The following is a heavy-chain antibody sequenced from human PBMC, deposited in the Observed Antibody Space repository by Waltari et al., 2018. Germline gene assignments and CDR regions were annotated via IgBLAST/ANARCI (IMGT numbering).Heavy chain of an antibody. J-gene: IGHJ4*02. Sequence: QVQLVQSGTEVRKPGSSVKVSCEAPGGTFSSYAISWVRQAPRQGLEWMGHIVPFYGRATYAQKFRGRVTISADESTSTAYMEMSGLRSEDTAVYFCARARWDLQVVYLDSWGQGTLVTVSS. CDR1: GGTFSSYA. CDR2: IVPFYGRA. D-gene: IGHD2-8*02. V-gene: IGHV1-69*01. CDR3: ARARWDLQVVYLDS.